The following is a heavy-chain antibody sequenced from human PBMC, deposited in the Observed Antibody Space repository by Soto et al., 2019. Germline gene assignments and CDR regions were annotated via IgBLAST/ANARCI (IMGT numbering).Heavy chain of an antibody. Sequence: GGSLRLSCAASGFTFSSYGMHWVRQAPGKELEWVAVISYDGSNKYYADSVKGRFTISRDNSKNTLYLKMNSLRAEDKAVYYCAKADVGDFWSGYPVDYYYYYGMDVWGQGTTVTVSS. V-gene: IGHV3-30*18. CDR2: ISYDGSNK. J-gene: IGHJ6*02. CDR3: AKADVGDFWSGYPVDYYYYYGMDV. D-gene: IGHD3-3*01. CDR1: GFTFSSYG.